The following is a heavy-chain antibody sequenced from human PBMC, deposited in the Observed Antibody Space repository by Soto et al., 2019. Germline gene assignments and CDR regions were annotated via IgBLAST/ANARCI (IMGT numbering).Heavy chain of an antibody. J-gene: IGHJ6*02. Sequence: PSETLSLTCAVYGGSFSGYYWSWIRQPPGKGLEWIGEINHSGSTYYNPSLKSRVTISVDTSKNQFSLNLSSVTAADTAVYYCARVPTGSYYSYYYAVDVWAQGTTVTVSS. D-gene: IGHD1-26*01. V-gene: IGHV4-34*09. CDR2: INHSGST. CDR3: ARVPTGSYYSYYYAVDV. CDR1: GGSFSGYY.